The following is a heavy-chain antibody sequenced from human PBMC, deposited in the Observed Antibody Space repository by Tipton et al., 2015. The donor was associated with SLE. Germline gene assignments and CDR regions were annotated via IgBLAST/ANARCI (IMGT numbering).Heavy chain of an antibody. Sequence: TLSLTCTVSGGSISSSNYYWGWIRQPPGKGLEWIGSIYYSGSTYYNPSLKSRVTISVDTSKNQFSLNLSSVTAADTAVYYCAREGRDGYSYGAFDYWGQGTLVTVSS. CDR3: AREGRDGYSYGAFDY. CDR2: IYYSGST. CDR1: GGSISSSNYY. J-gene: IGHJ4*02. D-gene: IGHD5-24*01. V-gene: IGHV4-39*07.